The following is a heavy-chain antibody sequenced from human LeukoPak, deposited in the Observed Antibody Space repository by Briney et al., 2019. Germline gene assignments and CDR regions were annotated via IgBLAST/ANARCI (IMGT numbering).Heavy chain of an antibody. J-gene: IGHJ4*02. CDR1: GFTFSSYA. V-gene: IGHV3-23*01. CDR3: AQHASYFYDSTGYHFDY. D-gene: IGHD3-22*01. Sequence: GGSLRLSCAASGFTFSSYAMNWVRQAPGKGLEWVSAISGSGGRTYYADSVKGRFTISRDNSKNTLYLQVNSLRAADTAVYYCAQHASYFYDSTGYHFDYWGQGTLVTVSS. CDR2: ISGSGGRT.